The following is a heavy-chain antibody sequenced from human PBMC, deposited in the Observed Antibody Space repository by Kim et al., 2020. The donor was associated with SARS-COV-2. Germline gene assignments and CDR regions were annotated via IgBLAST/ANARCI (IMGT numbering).Heavy chain of an antibody. D-gene: IGHD4-4*01. J-gene: IGHJ6*02. Sequence: YAASVKGRFTISRDDSKNTAYLQMNSLKTEDTAVYYCTTSYSNYVFGMDVWGQGTTVTVSS. CDR3: TTSYSNYVFGMDV. V-gene: IGHV3-73*01.